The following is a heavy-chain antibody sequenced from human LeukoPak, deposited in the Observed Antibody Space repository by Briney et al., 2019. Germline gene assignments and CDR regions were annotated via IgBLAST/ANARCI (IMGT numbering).Heavy chain of an antibody. D-gene: IGHD2-2*01. CDR1: GFTFSSYA. J-gene: IGHJ6*02. CDR2: ISYDGSNK. V-gene: IGHV3-30-3*01. Sequence: GRSLRLSCAASGFTFSSYAMHCVRQAPGKGLEWVAVISYDGSNKDYADSVKGRFTISRDNSKNTLYLQMNSLRAEDTAVYYCARDRGYCSSTSCYSSYYYYGMDVWGQGTTVTVSS. CDR3: ARDRGYCSSTSCYSSYYYYGMDV.